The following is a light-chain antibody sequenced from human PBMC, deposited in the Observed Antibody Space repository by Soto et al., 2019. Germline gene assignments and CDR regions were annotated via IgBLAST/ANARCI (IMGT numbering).Light chain of an antibody. Sequence: AIRMTQSPSSFSASTGDRVTITCRASQGISSDLAWYQQKPGKAPKLLIYAASTLQSGVPSRFSGSGSGTDFTLTISLLQSEDFATYYCQYYYSYPYTFGQGTKLEIK. CDR2: AAS. V-gene: IGKV1-8*01. J-gene: IGKJ2*01. CDR3: QYYYSYPYT. CDR1: QGISSD.